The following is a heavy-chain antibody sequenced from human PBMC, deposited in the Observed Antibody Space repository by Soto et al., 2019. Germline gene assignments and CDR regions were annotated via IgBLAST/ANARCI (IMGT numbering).Heavy chain of an antibody. V-gene: IGHV1-8*01. Sequence: GASVKVSCKASGYSFTSYDINWVRQATGQGLEWMGWMNPNSGNTGYAQKFQDRVTMTRDTSVSTAYLELSSLRSEDTAVYYCARPPYYYDSSGYVFGMDVWGQGTTVTVSS. CDR1: GYSFTSYD. J-gene: IGHJ6*02. CDR3: ARPPYYYDSSGYVFGMDV. CDR2: MNPNSGNT. D-gene: IGHD3-22*01.